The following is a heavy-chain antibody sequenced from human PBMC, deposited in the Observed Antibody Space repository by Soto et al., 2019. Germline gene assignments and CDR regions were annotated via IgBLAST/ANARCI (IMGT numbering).Heavy chain of an antibody. CDR2: IDPNNGDT. V-gene: IGHV1-2*02. CDR1: GYTFTADF. Sequence: GXSVEASWKASGYTFTADFIQWIRQAPGQGLEWMGWIDPNNGDTTYAQKFQGRVTMTRDTSINTAYMELNRLTFDDTAVYFCARDERRCINGECYTYWFDPWGQGTLVTVSS. J-gene: IGHJ5*02. D-gene: IGHD2-8*01. CDR3: ARDERRCINGECYTYWFDP.